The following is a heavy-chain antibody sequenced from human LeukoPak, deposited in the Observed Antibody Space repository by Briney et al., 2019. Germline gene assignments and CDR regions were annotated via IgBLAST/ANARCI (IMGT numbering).Heavy chain of an antibody. CDR1: GFTFSSYW. Sequence: YPGGSLRLSCAASGFTFSSYWMHWVRQAPGKGLVWVSRINTDGSSTSYADSVKGRFTISRDNAKNTLYLQMNSLRAEDTAVYYCARVGGIDEMTTVTTGGYWGQGTLVTVSS. D-gene: IGHD4-17*01. J-gene: IGHJ4*02. V-gene: IGHV3-74*01. CDR3: ARVGGIDEMTTVTTGGY. CDR2: INTDGSST.